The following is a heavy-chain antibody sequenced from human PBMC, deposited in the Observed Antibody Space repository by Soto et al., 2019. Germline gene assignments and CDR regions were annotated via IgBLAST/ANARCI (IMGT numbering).Heavy chain of an antibody. CDR1: GFTVNKFY. V-gene: IGHV3-66*01. J-gene: IGHJ6*02. CDR3: ARYGDGYYGMDV. D-gene: IGHD4-17*01. CDR2: MYSTGGT. Sequence: EVQVVESGGGLVQPGGSLRLSCAASGFTVNKFYISWVRQAPGKGLEWVSVMYSTGGTDSANSVKGRFSISRDNSKNTVYLQMNSLRADDTAVYYCARYGDGYYGMDVWGQGTTVTVSS.